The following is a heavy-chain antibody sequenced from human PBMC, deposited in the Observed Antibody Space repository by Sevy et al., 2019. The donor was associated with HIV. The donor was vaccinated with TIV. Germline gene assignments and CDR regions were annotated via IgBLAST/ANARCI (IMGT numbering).Heavy chain of an antibody. CDR1: GFTFNRYS. CDR2: ISFDATNK. Sequence: GGSLRLSCAASGFTFNRYSMHWVRQAPGKGLEWVATISFDATNKHYPDSVKGRFSISRDNFQNSLFLQMDSLRPENRSIYYWALELLSGDVAEYFQNSGQGTLVTASS. J-gene: IGHJ1*01. D-gene: IGHD1-7*01. V-gene: IGHV3-30-3*01. CDR3: ALELLSGDVAEYFQN.